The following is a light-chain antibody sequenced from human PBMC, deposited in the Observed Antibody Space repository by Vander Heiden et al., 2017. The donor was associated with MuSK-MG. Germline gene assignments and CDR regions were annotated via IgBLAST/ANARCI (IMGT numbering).Light chain of an antibody. Sequence: SYDLTQPPSVSVSPGQTASITCSGAKLGDRDAFWYQQKPGQSPAMVIYQNSKRPSGIPERFSGSNSGNTATLTISGTQAMDEADYYCQAWDSNTVVFGGGTKLTVL. J-gene: IGLJ2*01. CDR3: QAWDSNTVV. CDR1: KLGDRD. CDR2: QNS. V-gene: IGLV3-1*01.